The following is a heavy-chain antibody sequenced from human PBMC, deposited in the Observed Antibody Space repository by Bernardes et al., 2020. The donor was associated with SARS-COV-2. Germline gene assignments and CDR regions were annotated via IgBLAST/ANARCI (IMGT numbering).Heavy chain of an antibody. Sequence: LSLTCTVSGGSISSGSYYWSWIRQPAGKGLEWIGRIYTSGSTNYNPSLKSRVTISVDTSKNQFSLKLSSVTAADTAVYYCARGVAAAGRPYYYYGMDVWGQGTTVTVSS. CDR1: GGSISSGSYY. CDR2: IYTSGST. D-gene: IGHD6-13*01. V-gene: IGHV4-61*02. CDR3: ARGVAAAGRPYYYYGMDV. J-gene: IGHJ6*02.